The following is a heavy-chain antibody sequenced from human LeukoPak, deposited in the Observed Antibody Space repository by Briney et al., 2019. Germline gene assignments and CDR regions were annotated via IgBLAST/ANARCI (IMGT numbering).Heavy chain of an antibody. CDR3: AKDAGRRGYYFDY. D-gene: IGHD3-10*01. Sequence: GGSLRLSCAASGFTFSSYGMHWVRQAPGKGLEWVAFIRYDGSNGYCADSVKGRFTISRDSSENTLYLQMNSLRAEDAAVYYCAKDAGRRGYYFDYWGQGTLVTVSS. CDR2: IRYDGSNG. V-gene: IGHV3-30*02. CDR1: GFTFSSYG. J-gene: IGHJ4*02.